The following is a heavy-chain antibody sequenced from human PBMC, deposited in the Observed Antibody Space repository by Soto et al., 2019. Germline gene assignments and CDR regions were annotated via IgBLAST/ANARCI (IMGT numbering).Heavy chain of an antibody. CDR1: GYSFTGYY. D-gene: IGHD1-1*01. Sequence: NVSRKASGYSFTGYYVHRVRQAPGQGLEWMGWISPSSGAANYAQTFQGWVTMTRDTSISTAYMEVSRLRSDDTAVYYCARGGSNWPDYWGQGTLVTVSS. V-gene: IGHV1-2*04. J-gene: IGHJ4*02. CDR2: ISPSSGAA. CDR3: ARGGSNWPDY.